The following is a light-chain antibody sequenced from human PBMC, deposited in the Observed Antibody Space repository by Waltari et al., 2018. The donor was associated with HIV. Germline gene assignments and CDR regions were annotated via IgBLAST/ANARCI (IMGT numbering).Light chain of an antibody. J-gene: IGLJ2*01. V-gene: IGLV3-21*02. CDR3: HVWDNTRDHLV. CDR1: NIGAIS. Sequence: SYVLTQPPSVSVAPGQTARIACGGNNIGAISVHWYQQKTGQAPVLVVDNDDDRPSGIPERFSWSNSGNTATLTISRVEAGDEADYYCHVWDNTRDHLVFGGGTKLTVL. CDR2: NDD.